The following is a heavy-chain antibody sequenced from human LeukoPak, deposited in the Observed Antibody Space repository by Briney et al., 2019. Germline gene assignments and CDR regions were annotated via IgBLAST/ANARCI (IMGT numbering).Heavy chain of an antibody. CDR2: IKEDGSET. CDR3: ALGVYYFDF. CDR1: GFTFSSRW. Sequence: GGSLRLSCAASGFTFSSRWMSWVRQAPGKGLEWVANIKEDGSETYYVDSVKGRFTISRDNAKNSLYLQMNSLRVEDTAVYYCALGVYYFDFWGQGTLVTVSS. V-gene: IGHV3-7*01. D-gene: IGHD3-16*01. J-gene: IGHJ4*02.